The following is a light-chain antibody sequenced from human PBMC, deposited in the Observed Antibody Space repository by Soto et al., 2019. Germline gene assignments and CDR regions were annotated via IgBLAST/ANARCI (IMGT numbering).Light chain of an antibody. CDR1: NSEVGGYNR. Sequence: QSVLNPPPSVSGSPGQSVTISCAGTNSEVGGYNRVSWYQQPPGTAPKLVISEVSNRPSGVPDRFSGSKSANTASLTISGLQAEDEADYYCSSYTGSSTWVFGTGTKVTVL. V-gene: IGLV2-18*02. CDR2: EVS. J-gene: IGLJ1*01. CDR3: SSYTGSSTWV.